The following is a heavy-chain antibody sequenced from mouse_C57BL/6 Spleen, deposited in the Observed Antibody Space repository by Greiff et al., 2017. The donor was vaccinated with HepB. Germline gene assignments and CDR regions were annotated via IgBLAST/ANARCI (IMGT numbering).Heavy chain of an antibody. V-gene: IGHV1-64*01. D-gene: IGHD2-4*01. CDR1: GYTFTSYW. Sequence: QVQLKQPGAELVKPGASVKLSCKASGYTFTSYWMHWVKQRPGQGLEWIGMIHPNSGSTNYNEKFKSKATLTVDKSSSTAYMQLSSLTSEDSAVYYCARRGNYDYGAWFAYWGQGTLVTVSA. CDR2: IHPNSGST. CDR3: ARRGNYDYGAWFAY. J-gene: IGHJ3*01.